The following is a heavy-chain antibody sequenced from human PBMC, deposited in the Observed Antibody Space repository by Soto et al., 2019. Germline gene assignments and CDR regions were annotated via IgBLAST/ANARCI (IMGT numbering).Heavy chain of an antibody. CDR3: ARGGYCSGGSCYYDAFNI. Sequence: PSETLSLTCTVSGGSVSSGSYYWSWIRQPPGKGLEWIGYIYYSGSTNYNPSLKSRVTISVDTSKNQFSLKLSSVTAADTAVYYFARGGYCSGGSCYYDAFNIWGQGTMVTVSS. J-gene: IGHJ3*02. V-gene: IGHV4-61*01. D-gene: IGHD2-15*01. CDR2: IYYSGST. CDR1: GGSVSSGSYY.